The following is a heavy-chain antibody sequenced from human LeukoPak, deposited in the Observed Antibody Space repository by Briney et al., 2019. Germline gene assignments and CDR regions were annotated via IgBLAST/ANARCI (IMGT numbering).Heavy chain of an antibody. CDR2: IVVGSGNT. CDR1: GFTFTSSA. J-gene: IGHJ6*02. Sequence: ASVKVSCKASGFTFTSSAMQWVRQARGQRLEWIGWIVVGSGNTNYAQKFQERVTITRDMSTSTAYMELSSLRSEDTAVYYCAAGGTAAAPMSPRYYHYYYGMDVWGQGTTVTVSS. V-gene: IGHV1-58*02. CDR3: AAGGTAAAPMSPRYYHYYYGMDV. D-gene: IGHD6-13*01.